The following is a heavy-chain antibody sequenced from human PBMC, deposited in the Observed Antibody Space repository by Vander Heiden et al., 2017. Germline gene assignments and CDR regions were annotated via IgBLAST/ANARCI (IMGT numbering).Heavy chain of an antibody. CDR3: ARLFLIGPYYESSGYVSH. CDR2: IYFNGNT. CDR1: GGSISISSYY. J-gene: IGHJ3*01. Sequence: QLQLQESGPGLVKTSETLSLTCTVSGGSISISSYYWGWIRQPPGEGLEWIGSIYFNGNTYYNPSLKSRVTISVDTSKNQFSLKLSSVTAADTAVYYCARLFLIGPYYESSGYVSHWGQGTMVTVSS. V-gene: IGHV4-39*01. D-gene: IGHD3-22*01.